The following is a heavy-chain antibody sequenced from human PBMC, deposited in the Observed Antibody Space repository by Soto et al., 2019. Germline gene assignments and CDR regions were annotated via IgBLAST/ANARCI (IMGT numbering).Heavy chain of an antibody. CDR3: ARDPGGSGSYWYDWFDP. CDR1: GGSISSYY. Sequence: SETLSLTCTVSGGSISSYYWSWIRQPAGKGLEWIGRIYTSGSTNYNPSLKSRATMSVDTSKNQFSLKLSSVTAADTAVYYCARDPGGSGSYWYDWFDPWGQGTLVTVSS. CDR2: IYTSGST. V-gene: IGHV4-4*07. D-gene: IGHD3-10*01. J-gene: IGHJ5*02.